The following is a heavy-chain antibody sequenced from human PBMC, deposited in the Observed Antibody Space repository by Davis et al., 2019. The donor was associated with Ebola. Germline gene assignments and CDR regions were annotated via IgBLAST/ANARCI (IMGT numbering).Heavy chain of an antibody. CDR2: ISYDGSNK. Sequence: PGGSLRLSCAASGFTFSNYVMSWVRQAPGKGLEWVAVISYDGSNKYYADSVKGRFTISRDNSKNTLYLQMNSLRAEDTAVYYCAKDQRLQLDPWGQGTLVTVSS. CDR3: AKDQRLQLDP. V-gene: IGHV3-30*18. J-gene: IGHJ5*02. D-gene: IGHD4-11*01. CDR1: GFTFSNYV.